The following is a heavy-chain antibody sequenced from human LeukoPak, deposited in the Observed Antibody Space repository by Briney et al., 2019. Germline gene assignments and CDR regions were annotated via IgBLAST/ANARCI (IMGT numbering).Heavy chain of an antibody. CDR3: AKGDFDWLTPNWFDP. CDR2: ISYDGSNK. CDR1: GFTFSSYG. Sequence: GRSLRLSCAASGFTFSSYGMHWVRQAPGKGLEWVAVISYDGSNKYYADSVKGRFTISRDNSKNTLYLQMNSLRAEGTAVYYCAKGDFDWLTPNWFDPWGQGTLVTVSS. D-gene: IGHD3-9*01. V-gene: IGHV3-30*18. J-gene: IGHJ5*02.